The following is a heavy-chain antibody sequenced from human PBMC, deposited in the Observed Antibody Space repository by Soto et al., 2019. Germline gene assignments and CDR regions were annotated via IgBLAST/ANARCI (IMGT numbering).Heavy chain of an antibody. CDR3: ARHGYILTCGGGTCHSASEEWFDP. CDR1: GGSINSDY. CDR2: IYYSGNT. D-gene: IGHD2-15*01. V-gene: IGHV4-59*08. J-gene: IGHJ5*02. Sequence: QVQLRESGPGLVKTSETLSLTCTVSGGSINSDYWSWIRQPPGKGLEWIGYIYYSGNTNYNPSLKSRVNISIDTSRTQFSLKVNSVTAADTAVYYCARHGYILTCGGGTCHSASEEWFDPWGQGTLVTVSS.